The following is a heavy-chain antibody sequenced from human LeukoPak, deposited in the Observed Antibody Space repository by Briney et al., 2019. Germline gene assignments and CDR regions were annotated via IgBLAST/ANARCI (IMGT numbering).Heavy chain of an antibody. CDR2: IKSKTDGGTT. CDR1: GFTFSNAC. V-gene: IGHV3-15*01. CDR3: TTDFSIRPMVV. Sequence: GGSLRLSCAASGFTFSNACMSWVRQAPRNGLEWVVRIKSKTDGGTTEYAAPVKGRFTISRDDSKNTLYLQMNSLKTEDTAVYYCTTDFSIRPMVVWGKGTTVTVSS. J-gene: IGHJ6*03.